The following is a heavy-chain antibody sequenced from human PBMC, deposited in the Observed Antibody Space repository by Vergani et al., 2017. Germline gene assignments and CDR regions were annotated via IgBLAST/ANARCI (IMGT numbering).Heavy chain of an antibody. V-gene: IGHV3-30*01. Sequence: QVQLVESGGGVVQPGRSLRLSCAASGFTFNTYAMHWVRQAPGKGLEWVAVISNDGRYKYYADSVKVRFTFSRDDSKNTLYLQMNSLRADDTAVYYCARDRGYSYGYFDYWGQGTLVTVSS. CDR3: ARDRGYSYGYFDY. CDR1: GFTFNTYA. CDR2: ISNDGRYK. D-gene: IGHD5-18*01. J-gene: IGHJ4*02.